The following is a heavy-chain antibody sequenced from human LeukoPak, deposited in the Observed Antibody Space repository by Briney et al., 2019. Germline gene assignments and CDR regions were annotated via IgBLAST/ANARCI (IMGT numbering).Heavy chain of an antibody. V-gene: IGHV3-23*01. J-gene: IGHJ4*02. CDR1: GFTLSSYE. CDR2: IDYSGGST. CDR3: AGNSGWYGVS. D-gene: IGHD6-19*01. Sequence: GGSLRLSCTASGFTLSSYEMSWIRQAPGKGLEWVSSIDYSGGSTHYADSVMGRFTISRDNSKNTLYLQLNSLSADDTAVYYCAGNSGWYGVSWGQGTLVTVSS.